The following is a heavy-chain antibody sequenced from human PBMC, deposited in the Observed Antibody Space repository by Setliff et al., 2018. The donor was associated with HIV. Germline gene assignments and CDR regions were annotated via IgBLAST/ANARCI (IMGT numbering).Heavy chain of an antibody. J-gene: IGHJ6*03. D-gene: IGHD3-22*01. Sequence: ASVKVSCKASGYSFTSYYVHWVRQAPGQGLEWMGIIHPSGGTTSYAQKFQGRVTMTRDTSTSTVYMELNNLKFEDTAVYYCARARRDSYDRGRRNHYYIDVWCKGTTVTVSS. CDR3: ARARRDSYDRGRRNHYYIDV. V-gene: IGHV1-46*01. CDR2: IHPSGGTT. CDR1: GYSFTSYY.